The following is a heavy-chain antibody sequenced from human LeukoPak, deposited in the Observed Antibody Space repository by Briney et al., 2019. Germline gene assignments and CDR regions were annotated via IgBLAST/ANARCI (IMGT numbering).Heavy chain of an antibody. Sequence: HPGGSLRLSCAASGFTFSNYGMHWVRQAPGKGLEWVAFIRYDGSTKYYADSVKGRFTISRDNSKNTLYLQMNSLRVEDTAVYYCAILKGDIVVVPTSIRGSPEYFQYWGQGALVTVSS. CDR1: GFTFSNYG. CDR2: IRYDGSTK. V-gene: IGHV3-30*02. CDR3: AILKGDIVVVPTSIRGSPEYFQY. J-gene: IGHJ1*01. D-gene: IGHD2-2*02.